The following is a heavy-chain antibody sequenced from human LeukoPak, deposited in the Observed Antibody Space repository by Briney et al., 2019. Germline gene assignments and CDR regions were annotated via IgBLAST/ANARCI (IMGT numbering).Heavy chain of an antibody. CDR3: ARGGRTYYYDSSGYYYRNGAFDI. CDR1: GYTFISHY. D-gene: IGHD3-22*01. V-gene: IGHV1-18*04. J-gene: IGHJ3*02. Sequence: PGASVKVSCKASGYTFISHYMQWVRQAPGQGLEWMGWISAYNGNTNYAQKLQGRVTMTTDTSTSTAYMELRSLRSDDTAVYYCARGGRTYYYDSSGYYYRNGAFDIWGQGTMVTVSS. CDR2: ISAYNGNT.